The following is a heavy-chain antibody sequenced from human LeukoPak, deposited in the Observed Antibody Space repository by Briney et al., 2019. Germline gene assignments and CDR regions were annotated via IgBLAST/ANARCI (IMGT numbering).Heavy chain of an antibody. Sequence: SETLSLTCTVSGGSINNHYWSWIRRPPGKGLEWIGYMYYTGSTKYNPSVKSRVTISVDTSKNQFSLRLSSVTAADTAVYYCAREVHYGSSWYFDSWGQGTLVTASS. V-gene: IGHV4-59*11. CDR3: AREVHYGSSWYFDS. CDR2: MYYTGST. J-gene: IGHJ4*02. D-gene: IGHD6-13*01. CDR1: GGSINNHY.